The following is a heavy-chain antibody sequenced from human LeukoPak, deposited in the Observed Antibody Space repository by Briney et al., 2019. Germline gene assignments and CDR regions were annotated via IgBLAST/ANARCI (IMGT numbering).Heavy chain of an antibody. V-gene: IGHV3-74*01. CDR3: AREGYYYDSSGFVSRYFQH. CDR1: GFTFSSYW. J-gene: IGHJ1*01. D-gene: IGHD3-22*01. Sequence: GSLRLSCAASGFTFSSYWMHWVRQAPGKGLVWVSRINSDGSSTSYADSVKGRFTISRDNAKNTLYLQMNSLRAEDTAVYYCAREGYYYDSSGFVSRYFQHWGQGTLVTVSS. CDR2: INSDGSST.